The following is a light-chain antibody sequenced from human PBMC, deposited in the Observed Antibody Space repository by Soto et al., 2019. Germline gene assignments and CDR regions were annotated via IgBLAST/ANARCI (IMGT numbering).Light chain of an antibody. CDR3: SSYSSTSALVV. Sequence: QSALTQPASVSGSPGQSITISCTGTSSDIGVYNYVSWYQQHPGKAPKLIIYDVSNRPSGVSDRFSASKAGNTASLTISGLQTEDEADYYCSSYSSTSALVVFGGGTKLTVL. CDR2: DVS. CDR1: SSDIGVYNY. J-gene: IGLJ2*01. V-gene: IGLV2-14*01.